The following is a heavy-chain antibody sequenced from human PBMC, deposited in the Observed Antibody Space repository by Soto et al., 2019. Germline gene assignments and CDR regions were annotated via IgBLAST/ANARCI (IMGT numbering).Heavy chain of an antibody. CDR1: GYTLTSYY. J-gene: IGHJ4*02. V-gene: IGHV1-46*03. CDR3: ARDHRYSGYGWVFDY. D-gene: IGHD5-12*01. CDR2: INPSGGST. Sequence: ASVKVSCKASGYTLTSYYMHWVRQAPGQGLEWMGIINPSGGSTSYAQKFQGRVTMTRDTSTSTVYMELSSLRSEDTAVYYCARDHRYSGYGWVFDYWGQGTLVTVSS.